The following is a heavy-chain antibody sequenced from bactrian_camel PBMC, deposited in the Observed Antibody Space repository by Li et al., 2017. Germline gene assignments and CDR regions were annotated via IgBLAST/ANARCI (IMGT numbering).Heavy chain of an antibody. V-gene: IGHV3-2*01. CDR3: TRSYFGASHNTFAF. D-gene: IGHD1*01. CDR1: GFTFSSYS. Sequence: VQLVESGGGSVQPGGSLRLSCAASGFTFSSYSMSWARQAPGKGLEWVSSIYGSNSDTYYADSVTGRFTISQDFAKNTLYLQMNSLKPEDTAVYYCTRSYFGASHNTFAFWGQGTQVTVS. J-gene: IGHJ4*01. CDR2: IYGSNSDT.